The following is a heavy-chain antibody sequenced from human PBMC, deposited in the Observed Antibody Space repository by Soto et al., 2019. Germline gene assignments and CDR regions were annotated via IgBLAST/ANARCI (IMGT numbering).Heavy chain of an antibody. CDR2: IYHSGST. CDR3: ARGQVVAAQH. V-gene: IGHV4-30-2*01. CDR1: GGSSINRGYS. D-gene: IGHD2-15*01. J-gene: IGHJ4*02. Sequence: ASETLSLTCTVSGGSSINRGYSWSWIRQPPGKGLEWIGYIYHSGSTYYNPSLKSRVTISVDRSKNQFSLKLSSVTAADTAVYYCARGQVVAAQHWGQGTLVTVSS.